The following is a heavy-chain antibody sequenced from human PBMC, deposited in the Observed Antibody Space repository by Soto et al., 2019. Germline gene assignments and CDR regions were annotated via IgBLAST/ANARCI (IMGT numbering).Heavy chain of an antibody. CDR3: AGHPIGYSGYDSDY. CDR1: GGSITSSGSA. V-gene: IGHV4-39*01. Sequence: SETLSLTCNASGGSITSSGSAWGWIRQSPGKGLEWIGTIDYSGNIYYIPSLKSRVTISVDTSKNQFSLKLSSVTAADTAVYYCAGHPIGYSGYDSDYWGQGTLVTVSS. J-gene: IGHJ4*02. CDR2: IDYSGNI. D-gene: IGHD5-12*01.